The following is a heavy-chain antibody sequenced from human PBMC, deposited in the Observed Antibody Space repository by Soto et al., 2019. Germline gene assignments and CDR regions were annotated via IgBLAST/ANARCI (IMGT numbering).Heavy chain of an antibody. CDR3: ARGITMVRGPNWFDP. J-gene: IGHJ5*02. Sequence: SETLSLTCTVSGGSVSSGSYYWSWIRQPPGKGLEWIGYIYYSGSTNYNPSLKSRVTISVDTSKNQFSLKLSSVTAADTAVYYCARGITMVRGPNWFDPWGQGTLVTVPS. CDR1: GGSVSSGSYY. D-gene: IGHD3-10*01. V-gene: IGHV4-61*01. CDR2: IYYSGST.